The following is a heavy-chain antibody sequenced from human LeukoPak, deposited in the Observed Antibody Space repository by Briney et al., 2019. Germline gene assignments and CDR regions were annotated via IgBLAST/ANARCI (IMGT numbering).Heavy chain of an antibody. CDR2: INPDTGAT. Sequence: ASVKVSCKASGYTFTRYYMHWVRQAPGQGLEWMGWINPDTGATDIAQKFQGRVTMTRDTSISAAYMELSRLRSDDTAVYYCTRDHCSYINCYEDYYYGMDVWGQGTTVTVSS. V-gene: IGHV1-2*02. CDR1: GYTFTRYY. J-gene: IGHJ6*02. D-gene: IGHD2-2*01. CDR3: TRDHCSYINCYEDYYYGMDV.